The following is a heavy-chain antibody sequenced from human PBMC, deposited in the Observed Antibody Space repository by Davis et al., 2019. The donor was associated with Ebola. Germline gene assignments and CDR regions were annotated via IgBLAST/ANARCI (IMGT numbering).Heavy chain of an antibody. CDR3: AKDIGTMVRGVTFHY. CDR1: GFTFDDYA. CDR2: ISWTSGII. J-gene: IGHJ4*02. Sequence: LKIPCAASGFTFDDYAMHWVRQAPGKGLEWVSGISWTSGIIGYADSVKGRFTISRDNTKNSLYLQMNSLRAEDTALYYCAKDIGTMVRGVTFHYWGQGTLVTVSS. D-gene: IGHD3-10*01. V-gene: IGHV3-9*01.